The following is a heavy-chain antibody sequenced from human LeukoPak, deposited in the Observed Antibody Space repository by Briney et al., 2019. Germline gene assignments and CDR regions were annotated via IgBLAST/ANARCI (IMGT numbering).Heavy chain of an antibody. CDR2: ISAYNGNT. CDR1: GYTFTSYG. Sequence: GASVKVSCKASGYTFTSYGTSWVRQAPGQGLEWMGWISAYNGNTNYAQKLQGRVTITTDESTSTAYMELSSLRSEDTAVYYCAREIITSVAGINYFDYWGQGTLVTVSS. CDR3: AREIITSVAGINYFDY. J-gene: IGHJ4*02. D-gene: IGHD6-19*01. V-gene: IGHV1-18*01.